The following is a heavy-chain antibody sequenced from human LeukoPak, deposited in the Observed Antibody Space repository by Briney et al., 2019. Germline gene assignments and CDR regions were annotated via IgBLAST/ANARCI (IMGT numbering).Heavy chain of an antibody. J-gene: IGHJ5*02. Sequence: SQTLSLTCAVSGDSISSRSYSWSWIRQPPGKGLEWIGYIYSSGSTFSNPSLESRVTISVDTSKNQFSLNLSSVTAADTAVYYCARVTISITSGGVIDPWGQGTLVTVSS. D-gene: IGHD3-16*01. CDR2: IYSSGST. CDR1: GDSISSRSYS. V-gene: IGHV4-30-4*07. CDR3: ARVTISITSGGVIDP.